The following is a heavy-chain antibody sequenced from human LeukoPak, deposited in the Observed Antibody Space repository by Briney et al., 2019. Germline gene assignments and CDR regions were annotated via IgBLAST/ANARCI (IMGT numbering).Heavy chain of an antibody. V-gene: IGHV1-2*02. Sequence: ASVKVSCKASGDAFTGHYIHWVRQAPGQGLEWMGWINPKSGDTKYAQKFQGRVTMTRDTSISSAYMELSRLKSADTAVYYCARTPVGFKVGGRLYYYGMDVWGQGTTVTVSS. J-gene: IGHJ6*02. CDR2: INPKSGDT. CDR3: ARTPVGFKVGGRLYYYGMDV. D-gene: IGHD3-16*01. CDR1: GDAFTGHY.